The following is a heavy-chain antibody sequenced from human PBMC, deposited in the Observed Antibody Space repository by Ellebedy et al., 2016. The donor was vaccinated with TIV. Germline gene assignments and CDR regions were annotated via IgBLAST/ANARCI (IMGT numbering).Heavy chain of an antibody. CDR3: ARGDKYYYDSSGYYYTY. V-gene: IGHV1-46*01. Sequence: ASVKVSCKASGYTFTSYYMYWVRQAPGQGLEWMGIINPSGGSSNYAQKFQGRVTMTRDTSTSTVYMELSSLRSEDTAVYHCARGDKYYYDSSGYYYTYWGQGTLVTVSS. J-gene: IGHJ4*02. CDR1: GYTFTSYY. CDR2: INPSGGSS. D-gene: IGHD3-22*01.